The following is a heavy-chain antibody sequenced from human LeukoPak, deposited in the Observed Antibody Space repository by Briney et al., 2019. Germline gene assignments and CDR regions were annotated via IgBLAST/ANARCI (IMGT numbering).Heavy chain of an antibody. CDR3: SPYDWNYLGDY. CDR1: GFTFHNYA. J-gene: IGHJ4*02. V-gene: IGHV3-43*02. CDR2: ISWDGGST. Sequence: GGSLRLSCAASGFTFHNYAMHWVRQAPERGLEWVSLISWDGGSTYYADSVKGRFTISRDNSKNSLYLQMNNLRTEDTAFYYCSPYDWNYLGDYWGQGTLVTVSS. D-gene: IGHD1-7*01.